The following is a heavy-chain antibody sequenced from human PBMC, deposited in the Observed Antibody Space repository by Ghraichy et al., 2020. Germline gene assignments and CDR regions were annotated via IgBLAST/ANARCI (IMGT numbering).Heavy chain of an antibody. D-gene: IGHD3-16*01. CDR2: ISWNSGPI. CDR3: AKDYYGMGTYAFDI. V-gene: IGHV3-9*01. Sequence: SLNISCAASGFDFGAFAMHWVRQPPGKGLEWVSSISWNSGPIGTADSVKGRFIIFRDNAQKSLYLQMNSLRTDDTALYYCAKDYYGMGTYAFDIWGQGTMVTVSS. J-gene: IGHJ3*02. CDR1: GFDFGAFA.